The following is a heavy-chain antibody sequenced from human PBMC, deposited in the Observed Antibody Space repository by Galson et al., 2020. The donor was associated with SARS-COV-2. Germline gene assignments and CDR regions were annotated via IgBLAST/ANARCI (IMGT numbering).Heavy chain of an antibody. V-gene: IGHV1-46*01. CDR3: ASPIFLAVAGNPYYYYGMDV. CDR2: INPSGGST. D-gene: IGHD6-19*01. Sequence: GESLKISCKASGYTFTSYYMHWVRQAPGQGLEWMGIINPSGGSTSYAQKFQGRVTMTRDTSTSTVYMELSSLRSEDTAVYYCASPIFLAVAGNPYYYYGMDVWGQGTTVTVSS. CDR1: GYTFTSYY. J-gene: IGHJ6*02.